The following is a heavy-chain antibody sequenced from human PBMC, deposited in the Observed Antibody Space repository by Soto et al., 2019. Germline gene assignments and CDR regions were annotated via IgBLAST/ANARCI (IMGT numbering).Heavy chain of an antibody. Sequence: QLQLQESGPGLVKPSETLSLTCTVSGGSISSSSYYWGWIRQPPGKGLEWIGSIYYSGSTYYNPSLKSRVTISVDTSKNQFSLKLSSVTAADTAVYYCARRATIYYYYGMDVWGQGTTVTVSS. D-gene: IGHD5-12*01. CDR2: IYYSGST. CDR3: ARRATIYYYYGMDV. CDR1: GGSISSSSYY. V-gene: IGHV4-39*01. J-gene: IGHJ6*02.